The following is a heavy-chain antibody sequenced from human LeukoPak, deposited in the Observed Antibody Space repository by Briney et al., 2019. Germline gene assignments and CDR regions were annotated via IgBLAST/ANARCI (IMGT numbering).Heavy chain of an antibody. D-gene: IGHD6-13*01. V-gene: IGHV4-38-2*02. CDR2: IYYSGST. CDR3: ARAAAPIYYFDY. Sequence: SETLSLTCTVSGYSINSGYYWSWIRQPPGKRLEWIGSIYYSGSTNYNPSLKSRVTISVDASENQFSLRLTSVTAADTAVYYCARAAAPIYYFDYWGQGTLVTVSS. CDR1: GYSINSGYY. J-gene: IGHJ4*02.